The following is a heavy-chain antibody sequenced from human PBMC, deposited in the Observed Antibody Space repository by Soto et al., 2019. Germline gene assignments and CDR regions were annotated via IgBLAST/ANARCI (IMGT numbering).Heavy chain of an antibody. J-gene: IGHJ2*01. CDR3: AEDAILTGYYIWYFDL. D-gene: IGHD3-9*01. CDR2: ISGSGGST. CDR1: GFTFSSYA. V-gene: IGHV3-23*01. Sequence: EVQLLESGGGLVQPGGSLRLSCAASGFTFSSYAMSWVRQAPGKGLEWVSAISGSGGSTYYADSVKGRFTISRDNSKNTLYLQMNSLRAEDTAVYYCAEDAILTGYYIWYFDLWGRGTLVTVSS.